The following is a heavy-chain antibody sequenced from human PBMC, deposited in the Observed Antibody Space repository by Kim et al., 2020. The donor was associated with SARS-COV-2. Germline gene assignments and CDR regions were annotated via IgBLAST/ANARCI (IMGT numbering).Heavy chain of an antibody. D-gene: IGHD6-19*01. CDR1: GFTFSSYA. J-gene: IGHJ6*02. V-gene: IGHV3-30*04. CDR3: ARDGADSSGWDVYYYYGMDV. CDR2: ISYDGSNK. Sequence: GGSLRLSCAASGFTFSSYAMHWVRQAPGKGLEWVAVISYDGSNKYYADSVKGRFTISRDNSKNTLYLQMNSLRAEDTAVYYCARDGADSSGWDVYYYYGMDVWGQGTTVTVSS.